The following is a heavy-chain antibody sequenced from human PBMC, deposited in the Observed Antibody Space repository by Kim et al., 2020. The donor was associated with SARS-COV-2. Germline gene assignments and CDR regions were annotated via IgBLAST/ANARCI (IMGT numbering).Heavy chain of an antibody. CDR2: IYYSGST. CDR3: AREGSMGPSPINAWFDP. CDR1: GGSISSSSYY. Sequence: SETLSLTCTVSGGSISSSSYYWGWIRQPPGKGLEWIGSIYYSGSTYYNPSLKSRVTISVDTSKNQFSLKLSSVTAADTAVYYCAREGSMGPSPINAWFDPWGQGTLVTVSS. D-gene: IGHD2-15*01. V-gene: IGHV4-39*07. J-gene: IGHJ5*02.